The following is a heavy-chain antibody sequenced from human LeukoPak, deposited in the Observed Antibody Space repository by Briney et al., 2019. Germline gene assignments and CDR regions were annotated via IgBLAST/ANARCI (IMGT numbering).Heavy chain of an antibody. CDR1: GFTFRSYW. Sequence: GGSLRLSCATSGFTFRSYWMHWVRQAPGKGLVWVSRINSDGSSTSYSDSVKGRFTISRDNGKNTLYLQMNSLRAEDTAVYYCANRRWLVSSFDYWGQGTLVTVSS. J-gene: IGHJ4*02. CDR3: ANRRWLVSSFDY. V-gene: IGHV3-74*01. D-gene: IGHD6-19*01. CDR2: INSDGSST.